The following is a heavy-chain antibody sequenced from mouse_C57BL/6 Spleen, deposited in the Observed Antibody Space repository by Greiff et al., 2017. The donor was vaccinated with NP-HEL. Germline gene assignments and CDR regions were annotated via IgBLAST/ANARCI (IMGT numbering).Heavy chain of an antibody. CDR1: GYTFTSYW. D-gene: IGHD2-3*01. CDR2: LYPGSGST. J-gene: IGHJ4*01. Sequence: VQLQQPGAELVKPGASVKMSCTASGYTFTSYWITWVKQRPGQGLEWIGDLYPGSGSTNYNEKFKSKATLTVDTSSSTAYMQLSSLTSEDSAVYYCARCDGYLYYAMDYWGQGTSVTVSS. V-gene: IGHV1-55*01. CDR3: ARCDGYLYYAMDY.